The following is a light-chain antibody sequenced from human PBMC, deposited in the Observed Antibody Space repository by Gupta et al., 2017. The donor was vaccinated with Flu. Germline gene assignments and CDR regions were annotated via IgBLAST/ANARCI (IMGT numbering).Light chain of an antibody. Sequence: VTSSCTRSSGNIASNYVQWYQQRPGSSHTTVIYEDNQRPSGVPDRFSCSIDSSSNSAFLTISGLKTEDEADYYCQSYDSSQYRGFGGGTKLTVL. J-gene: IGLJ3*02. CDR2: EDN. V-gene: IGLV6-57*01. CDR1: SGNIASNY. CDR3: QSYDSSQYRG.